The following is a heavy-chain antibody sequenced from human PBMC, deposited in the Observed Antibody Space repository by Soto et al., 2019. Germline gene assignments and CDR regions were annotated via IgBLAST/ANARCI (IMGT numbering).Heavy chain of an antibody. CDR1: GFTFSSYA. J-gene: IGHJ4*02. CDR3: AKEVGATPRGRFDY. D-gene: IGHD1-26*01. CDR2: ISGVSIGGST. V-gene: IGHV3-23*01. Sequence: PAGSLTLSCAASGFTFSSYAMSWVRQAPGKGLEWVSAISGVSIGGSTYYADSVKGRFTISRDSSKTTLYLQMSSLRAEETAVYYCAKEVGATPRGRFDYWGQGTLVTVSS.